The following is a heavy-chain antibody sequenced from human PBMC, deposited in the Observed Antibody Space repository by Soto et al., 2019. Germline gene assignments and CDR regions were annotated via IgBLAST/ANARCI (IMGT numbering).Heavy chain of an antibody. V-gene: IGHV4-31*02. CDR1: GGSIVGGGYY. CDR3: ARDPQYTDTSGYYVSSGNFDY. D-gene: IGHD3-22*01. Sequence: SETLSLTWTGSGGSIVGGGYYWNWVLQHPGKGLEWIGCSYYGGNTYYNPSLKSRVTISVDTSKNQFSLRLSSVPAADTAVYYCARDPQYTDTSGYYVSSGNFDYWGQGLLVTVSS. J-gene: IGHJ4*02. CDR2: SYYGGNT.